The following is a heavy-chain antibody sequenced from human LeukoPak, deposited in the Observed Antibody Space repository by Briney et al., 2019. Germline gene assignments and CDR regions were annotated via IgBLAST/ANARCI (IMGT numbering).Heavy chain of an antibody. CDR3: ARQWKWFDP. V-gene: IGHV3-7*01. CDR2: IKQDGTEK. D-gene: IGHD6-19*01. CDR1: GFTFTGYY. Sequence: AGGSLRLTCAASGFTFTGYYMSWIRQAPGKGLEWVANIKQDGTEKDYVDSVKGRFTISRDNDKSSVYLQMNSLSVEDTAVYYCARQWKWFDPWGQGTLVTVSS. J-gene: IGHJ5*02.